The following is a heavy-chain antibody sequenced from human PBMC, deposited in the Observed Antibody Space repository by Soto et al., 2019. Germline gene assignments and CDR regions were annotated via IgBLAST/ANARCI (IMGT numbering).Heavy chain of an antibody. J-gene: IGHJ6*02. V-gene: IGHV5-10-1*01. CDR1: GYSFTSYW. Sequence: PGESLKISCKGSGYSFTSYWISWVRQMPLKVLEWMVRFDPSDSYTNYSPSFQGHVTISADKSISTAYLQWSSLKASDAAMYYCARGKKSDYGDYRYYYYYYGMDVWGQGTTVTVSS. D-gene: IGHD4-17*01. CDR2: FDPSDSYT. CDR3: ARGKKSDYGDYRYYYYYYGMDV.